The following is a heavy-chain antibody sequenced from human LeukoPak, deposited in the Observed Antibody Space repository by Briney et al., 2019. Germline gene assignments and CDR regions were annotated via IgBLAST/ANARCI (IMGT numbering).Heavy chain of an antibody. CDR1: GGSFSGYY. V-gene: IGHV4-34*01. CDR3: ARGVFGSSPPGLY. CDR2: INHSGST. J-gene: IGHJ1*01. D-gene: IGHD6-13*01. Sequence: KPSETMSLTCAVYGGSFSGYYWSWIRQPPGKGLEWIGEINHSGSTNYNPSLKSRVTISVDTSKNQFSLKLSSVTAADSAVYYCARGVFGSSPPGLYWGQGTLVTVSS.